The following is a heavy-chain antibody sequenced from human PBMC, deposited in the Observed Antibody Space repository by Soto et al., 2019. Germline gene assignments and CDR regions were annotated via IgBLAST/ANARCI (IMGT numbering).Heavy chain of an antibody. CDR2: IYYSGST. Sequence: SETLSLTCTVSGGSISSYCWSWIRQPPGKGLEWIGYIYYSGSTNYNPSLKSRVTISVDTSKNQFSLKLSSVTAADTAVYYCAGGGSHDEFDYWGQGTLVTVSS. D-gene: IGHD3-16*01. V-gene: IGHV4-59*01. J-gene: IGHJ4*02. CDR1: GGSISSYC. CDR3: AGGGSHDEFDY.